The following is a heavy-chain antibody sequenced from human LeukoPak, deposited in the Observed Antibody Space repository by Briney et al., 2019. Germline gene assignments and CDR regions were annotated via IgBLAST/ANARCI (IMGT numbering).Heavy chain of an antibody. V-gene: IGHV1-69*13. CDR1: GDTFSYHS. Sequence: GASVKVSCKAFGDTFSYHSISWVRQAPGQGLQWLGGIIPDVGSPRYTERLQDRITITADESTTTAYLELSSLRSDDTAVYYCARGPLNYDSSGYYSTTYYYYYYMDVWGKGTTVTISS. J-gene: IGHJ6*03. CDR3: ARGPLNYDSSGYYSTTYYYYYYMDV. CDR2: IIPDVGSP. D-gene: IGHD3-22*01.